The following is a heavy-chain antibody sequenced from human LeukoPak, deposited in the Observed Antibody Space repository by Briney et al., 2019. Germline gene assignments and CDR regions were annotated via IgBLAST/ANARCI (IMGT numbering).Heavy chain of an antibody. CDR2: ISGSGITT. CDR1: GFTFSSYA. Sequence: GGSLRLSCAASGFTFSSYALSWVRQAPGKGLEWVSAISGSGITTYYADSVKGRFTISRDNSKNTLYLQMNSLRAEDTAVYYCAKALGTAGYSQYPYYWGQGTLVTVSS. J-gene: IGHJ4*02. CDR3: AKALGTAGYSQYPYY. D-gene: IGHD6-13*01. V-gene: IGHV3-23*01.